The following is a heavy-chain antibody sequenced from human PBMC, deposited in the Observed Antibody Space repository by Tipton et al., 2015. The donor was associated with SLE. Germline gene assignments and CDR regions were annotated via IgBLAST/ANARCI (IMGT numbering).Heavy chain of an antibody. D-gene: IGHD3-9*01. CDR3: ARELHYDSLTGYYY. V-gene: IGHV4-34*01. CDR2: INHSGST. CDR1: GGSFSGYY. J-gene: IGHJ4*02. Sequence: GLVKPSETLSLTCAVYGGSFSGYYWSWIRQPPGKGLEWIGEINHSGSTNYNPSLKSRVTISVDTSKNQFSLRLSSVTAADTAVYYCARELHYDSLTGYYYWGQGTLVTVSS.